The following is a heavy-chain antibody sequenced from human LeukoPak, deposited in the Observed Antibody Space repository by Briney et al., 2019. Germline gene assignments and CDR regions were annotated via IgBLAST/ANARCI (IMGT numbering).Heavy chain of an antibody. D-gene: IGHD3-22*01. V-gene: IGHV4-34*01. Sequence: SETLSLTCAVYGGSFSGYYWSWIRQPPGKGLEWIGEINHSGSTNYNPSLKSRVTISVDTSKNQFSLKLSSVTAADTAVYYCASHGYYGYYYMDVWGKGTTVTASS. J-gene: IGHJ6*03. CDR2: INHSGST. CDR3: ASHGYYGYYYMDV. CDR1: GGSFSGYY.